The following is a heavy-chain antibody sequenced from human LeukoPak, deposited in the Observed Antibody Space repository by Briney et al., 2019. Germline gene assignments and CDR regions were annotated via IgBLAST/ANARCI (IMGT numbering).Heavy chain of an antibody. J-gene: IGHJ6*02. Sequence: GGSLRLSCAASGFTFSSDAMSWVRQAPGKGLEWVSAISGSGGSTYYADSVKGRFTISRDNSKNTLYLQMNSLRAEDTAVYYCAKKQGGIIVATTLHYYYGMDVWGQGTTVTVSS. V-gene: IGHV3-23*01. D-gene: IGHD5-12*01. CDR1: GFTFSSDA. CDR3: AKKQGGIIVATTLHYYYGMDV. CDR2: ISGSGGST.